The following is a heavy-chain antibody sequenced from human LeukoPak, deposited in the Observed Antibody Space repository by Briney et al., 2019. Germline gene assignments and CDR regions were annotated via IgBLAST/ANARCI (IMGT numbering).Heavy chain of an antibody. CDR3: ARVGVGARAYFDY. CDR1: GFTFSSYS. V-gene: IGHV3-21*01. D-gene: IGHD1-26*01. CDR2: ISSSSSYI. Sequence: PGGSLRLSCAASGFTFSSYSMNWVRQAPGKGLEWVSSISSSSSYIYYADSVKGRFTISRDNAKNSLYLQMNSLRAEDTAVYYCARVGVGARAYFDYWGQGTLVTVSS. J-gene: IGHJ4*02.